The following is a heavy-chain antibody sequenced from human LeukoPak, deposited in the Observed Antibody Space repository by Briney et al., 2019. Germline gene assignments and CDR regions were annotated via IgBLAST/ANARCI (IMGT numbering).Heavy chain of an antibody. CDR3: ARDAVSVHLHYFDS. CDR1: RFTFSTYD. D-gene: IGHD6-19*01. J-gene: IGHJ4*02. CDR2: IQYDGSNK. Sequence: GGSLRLSCAASRFTFSTYDMHWVRQAPGKGLEWVTFIQYDGSNKYYADSVKGRFTISRDNSKNTLFLQMNSLRTEDTAVYYCARDAVSVHLHYFDSWGQGTLVTVSS. V-gene: IGHV3-30*02.